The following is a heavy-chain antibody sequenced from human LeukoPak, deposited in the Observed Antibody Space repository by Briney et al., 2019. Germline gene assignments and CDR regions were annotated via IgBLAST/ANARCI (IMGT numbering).Heavy chain of an antibody. V-gene: IGHV3-21*01. CDR3: AREWWKDDFWSGYQNPYYYYGMDV. CDR2: ISSSSSYI. J-gene: IGHJ6*02. CDR1: GFPFSSYS. Sequence: GGSVRLSCGASGFPFSSYSMNWVRQAPGKGLEWVSSISSSSSYIYYADSVKGRFTISRDNAKNSLYLQMNSLRAEDTAVYYSAREWWKDDFWSGYQNPYYYYGMDVWGQGTTVTVSS. D-gene: IGHD3-3*01.